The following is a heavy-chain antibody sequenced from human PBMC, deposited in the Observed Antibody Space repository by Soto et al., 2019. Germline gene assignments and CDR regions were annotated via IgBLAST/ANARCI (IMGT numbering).Heavy chain of an antibody. J-gene: IGHJ3*02. CDR1: GFTSSSYW. D-gene: IGHD3-22*01. CDR2: ISNDGSST. V-gene: IGHV3-74*01. Sequence: EVQLVESGGGLVQPGGSLRLSCAASGFTSSSYWIHWVRQAPGKGLVWVSRISNDGSSTNYANSVKGRCTISRDNAKNTVDLQMNSLRAEDTAVYYCARDTYYYDSSDHFSADAFDIWGQGTMVTVSS. CDR3: ARDTYYYDSSDHFSADAFDI.